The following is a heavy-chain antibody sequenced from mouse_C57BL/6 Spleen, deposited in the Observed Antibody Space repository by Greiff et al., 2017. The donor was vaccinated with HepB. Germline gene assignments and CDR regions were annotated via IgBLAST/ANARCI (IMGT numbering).Heavy chain of an antibody. D-gene: IGHD1-1*01. CDR1: GYTFTSYW. V-gene: IGHV1-72*01. CDR3: ARSNYGSSYGYWYFDV. Sequence: QVQLQQSGAELVKPGASVKLSCKASGYTFTSYWMHWVKQRPGRGLEWIGRIDPNSGGTKYNEKFKSKATLTVDKPSSTAYMQLSSLTSEDSAVYYCARSNYGSSYGYWYFDVWGTGTTVTVSS. CDR2: IDPNSGGT. J-gene: IGHJ1*03.